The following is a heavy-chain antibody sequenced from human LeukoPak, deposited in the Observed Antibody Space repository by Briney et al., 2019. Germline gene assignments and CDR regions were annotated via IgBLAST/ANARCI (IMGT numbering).Heavy chain of an antibody. D-gene: IGHD6-13*01. V-gene: IGHV1-18*01. CDR3: ARDLGSFYYYYMDV. CDR1: GYTFISNG. CDR2: INTDNNNR. Sequence: ASVKVSCKASGYTFISNGISWVRQAPGQGLEWMGWINTDNNNRNYAQKFQGRVTITKDTSTSTAYMEPRSLRSDDSAVYYCARDLGSFYYYYMDVWGKGTTVTVSS. J-gene: IGHJ6*03.